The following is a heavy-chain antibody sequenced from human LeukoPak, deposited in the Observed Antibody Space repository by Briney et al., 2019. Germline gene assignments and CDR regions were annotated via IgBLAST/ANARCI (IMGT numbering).Heavy chain of an antibody. Sequence: SETLSLTCTVSGGSISSSGYYWGWIRQPPGKGLEWIGSIYYSGSTYYNPSLKSRVTISLDTSQNQFSLKLSSVTAADTAVYYCARQQSCSGGTCYFYFDSWGQGTLVTLSS. J-gene: IGHJ4*02. V-gene: IGHV4-39*01. CDR1: GGSISSSGYY. CDR2: IYYSGST. CDR3: ARQQSCSGGTCYFYFDS. D-gene: IGHD2-15*01.